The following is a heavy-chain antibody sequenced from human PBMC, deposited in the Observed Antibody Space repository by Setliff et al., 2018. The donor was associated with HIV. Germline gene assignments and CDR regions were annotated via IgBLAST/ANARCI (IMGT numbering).Heavy chain of an antibody. CDR1: GYTFTSYY. CDR3: ARMATVYYYYMDV. D-gene: IGHD4-4*01. Sequence: ASVKVSCKASGYTFTSYYMHWVRQAPGQGLQWMGIINPSGGSTTYAQGFTGRFVFSLDTSVSTAYLQISSLKAEDTAVYYCARMATVYYYYMDVWGKGTTVTVSS. J-gene: IGHJ6*03. CDR2: INPSGGST. V-gene: IGHV7-4-1*02.